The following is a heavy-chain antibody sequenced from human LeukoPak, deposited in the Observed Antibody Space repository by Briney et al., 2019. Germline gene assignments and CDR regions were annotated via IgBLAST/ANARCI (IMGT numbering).Heavy chain of an antibody. CDR3: AKDRWTVTIIGDFDY. CDR1: GFTFGSYA. J-gene: IGHJ4*02. Sequence: PGGSLRLSCVASGFTFGSYAMSWVRQAPGKGLEWVSIITNGGATTYYADSVRGRFTISRDNSKNTLYLQMNSLRAEDTAVYHCAKDRWTVTIIGDFDYWGQGTLVTVSS. V-gene: IGHV3-23*01. CDR2: ITNGGATT. D-gene: IGHD4-17*01.